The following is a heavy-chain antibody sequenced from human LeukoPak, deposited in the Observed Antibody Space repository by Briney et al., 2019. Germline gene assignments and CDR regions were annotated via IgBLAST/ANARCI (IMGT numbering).Heavy chain of an antibody. CDR1: GFTFDDYA. CDR3: AKSQGYYYDSSDSGFDY. V-gene: IGHV3-9*01. Sequence: GGSVSHPRSASGFTFDDYAVHWVRQAPGKGLEWVSGITWNSGGRGYADSVKGRFTISRDNAKNSLYLQMNSLRAEDTALYYCAKSQGYYYDSSDSGFDYWGQGTLVTVSS. J-gene: IGHJ4*02. D-gene: IGHD3-22*01. CDR2: ITWNSGGR.